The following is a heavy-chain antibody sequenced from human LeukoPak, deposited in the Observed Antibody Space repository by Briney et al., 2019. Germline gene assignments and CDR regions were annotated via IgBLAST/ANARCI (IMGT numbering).Heavy chain of an antibody. V-gene: IGHV3-23*01. D-gene: IGHD4-17*01. CDR3: AKGGTVTSDGDAFDI. CDR2: ISGSGGST. Sequence: GGSLRLSCAASGFTFSSYAMSWVRRAPGKGLEWVSAISGSGGSTNYADSVKGRFTISRDNSKNTLYLQMNSLRAEDTAVYYCAKGGTVTSDGDAFDIWGQGTMVTVS. CDR1: GFTFSSYA. J-gene: IGHJ3*02.